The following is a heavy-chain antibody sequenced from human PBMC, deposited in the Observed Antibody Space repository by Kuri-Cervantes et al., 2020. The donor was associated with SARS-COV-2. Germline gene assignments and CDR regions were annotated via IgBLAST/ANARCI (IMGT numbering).Heavy chain of an antibody. CDR1: GGSISSHY. V-gene: IGHV4-59*11. CDR2: IYYSGST. D-gene: IGHD3-10*01. CDR3: ATNSVSDSYYNGDMDV. J-gene: IGHJ6*03. Sequence: SETLSLTCTVSGGSISSHYWSWIRQPPGKGLEWIGYIYYSGSTNYNPSLKSRVTISVDTSKSQFSLKLSSVTAADTAVYYCATNSVSDSYYNGDMDVWGKGTTVTVSS.